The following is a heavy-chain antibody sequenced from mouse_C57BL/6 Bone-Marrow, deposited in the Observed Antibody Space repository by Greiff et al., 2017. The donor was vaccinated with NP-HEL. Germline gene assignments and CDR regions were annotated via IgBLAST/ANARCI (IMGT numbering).Heavy chain of an antibody. V-gene: IGHV1-76*01. CDR3: ARETVRWYHWYFDV. CDR1: GYTFTDYY. CDR2: IYPGSGNT. J-gene: IGHJ1*03. Sequence: QVQLQQSGAELVRPGASVKLSCKASGYTFTDYYINWVKQRPGQGLEWIARIYPGSGNTYYNEKFKGKATLTAEKSSSTAYMQLSSLTSEDSAVYFCARETVRWYHWYFDVWGTGTTVTVSS. D-gene: IGHD1-1*02.